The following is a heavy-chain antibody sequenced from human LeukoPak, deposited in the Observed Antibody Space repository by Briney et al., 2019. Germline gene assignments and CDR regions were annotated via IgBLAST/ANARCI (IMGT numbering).Heavy chain of an antibody. CDR3: ATKQWLAPPPDS. CDR2: INTDGTVT. D-gene: IGHD6-19*01. CDR1: GFTFSKYW. V-gene: IGHV3-74*01. J-gene: IGHJ4*02. Sequence: GGSLRLSCAASGFTFSKYWMLWVRHAPRKGLESVSRINTDGTVTTYADSVKGRFTVSRDNADNTMSLQMNSARDEDTAVYYCATKQWLAPPPDSWGQGTPVTVSS.